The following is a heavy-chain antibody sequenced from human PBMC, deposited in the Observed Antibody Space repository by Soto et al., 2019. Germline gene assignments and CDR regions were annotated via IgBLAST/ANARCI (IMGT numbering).Heavy chain of an antibody. Sequence: EVQLVETGGGLIQPGGSLRLSCAASGFTVSSNYMSWVRQAPGKGLEWVSVIYSGGSTYYADSVKGRFTISRDNSKNTLYLQMNSLRAEDTAVYYCARVNYYDSSGYPGAHDAFDIWGQGTMVTVSS. V-gene: IGHV3-53*02. J-gene: IGHJ3*02. CDR1: GFTVSSNY. CDR3: ARVNYYDSSGYPGAHDAFDI. CDR2: IYSGGST. D-gene: IGHD3-22*01.